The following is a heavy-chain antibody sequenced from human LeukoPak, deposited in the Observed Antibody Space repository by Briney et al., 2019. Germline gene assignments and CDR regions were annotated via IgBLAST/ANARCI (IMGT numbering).Heavy chain of an antibody. CDR3: ARKISCGGDCCSLDY. CDR2: IWYDGSNK. Sequence: PGGSLRLSCAASGFTFSSYGMHWVRQAPGKGLEWVAVIWYDGSNKYYADSVKGRFTISRDSSKNTLYLQMNSLRAEDTAVYYCARKISCGGDCCSLDYWGQGTLVTVSS. V-gene: IGHV3-33*01. D-gene: IGHD2-21*01. J-gene: IGHJ4*02. CDR1: GFTFSSYG.